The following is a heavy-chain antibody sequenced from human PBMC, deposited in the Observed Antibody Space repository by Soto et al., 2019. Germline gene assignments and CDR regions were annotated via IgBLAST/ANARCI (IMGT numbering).Heavy chain of an antibody. V-gene: IGHV4-39*01. CDR2: IYHSGTT. D-gene: IGHD2-15*01. CDR1: GGSIRSSRHH. CDR3: ARHKDCSGGSCNAVGYYYGLDV. Sequence: SDILHLTCTASGGSIRSSRHHWGPIRAPPGQELERIGSIYHSGTTYYNPPLKSRVTISVDTSKNQFSLRLSSVTAADTAVYYCARHKDCSGGSCNAVGYYYGLDVWGQGTTVT. J-gene: IGHJ6*02.